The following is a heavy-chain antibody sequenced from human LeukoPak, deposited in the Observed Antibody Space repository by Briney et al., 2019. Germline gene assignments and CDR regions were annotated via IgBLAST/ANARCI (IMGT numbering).Heavy chain of an antibody. V-gene: IGHV1-3*01. J-gene: IGHJ6*02. CDR3: ARSSKLTGSNYYYYYGMDV. Sequence: ASVKVSCKASGYTFTSYAMHWVRQAPGRRLEWMGWINAGNGNTKYSQKFQGRVTITRDTSASTAYMELSSLRSEDTAVYYCARSSKLTGSNYYYYYGMDVWGQGTTVTVSS. CDR2: INAGNGNT. D-gene: IGHD3-9*01. CDR1: GYTFTSYA.